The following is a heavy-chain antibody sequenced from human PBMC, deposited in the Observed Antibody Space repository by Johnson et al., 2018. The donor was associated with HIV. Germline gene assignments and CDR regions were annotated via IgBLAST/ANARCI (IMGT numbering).Heavy chain of an antibody. CDR3: ARARCSSTSCYDAFDI. CDR2: ISWNSGSK. J-gene: IGHJ3*02. V-gene: IGHV3-30*14. CDR1: GFTFSSYA. Sequence: QVQLVESGGGVVQPGRSLRLSCAASGFTFSSYAMHWVRQAPGKGLEWVSGISWNSGSKGYPGSVKGRFTISRENAKNSLYLQMNSLRAGDTAVYYCARARCSSTSCYDAFDIWGQGTMVTVSS. D-gene: IGHD2-2*01.